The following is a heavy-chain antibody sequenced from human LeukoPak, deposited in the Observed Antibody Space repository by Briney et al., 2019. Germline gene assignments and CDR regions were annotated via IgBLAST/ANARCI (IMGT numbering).Heavy chain of an antibody. D-gene: IGHD3-22*01. J-gene: IGHJ4*02. V-gene: IGHV4-34*01. CDR2: INHSGST. Sequence: SETLSLTCAVYGGSFSGYYWSWIRQPPGKGLEWIGEINHSGSTNYNPSLKSRVTISVDTSKNQFSLKLSSVTAADTAVYYCAGGSTPMIVRDFYFDYWGQGTLVTVSS. CDR3: AGGSTPMIVRDFYFDY. CDR1: GGSFSGYY.